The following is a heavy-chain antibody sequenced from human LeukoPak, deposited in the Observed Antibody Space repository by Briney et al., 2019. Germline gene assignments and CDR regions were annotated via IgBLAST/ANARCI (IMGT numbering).Heavy chain of an antibody. D-gene: IGHD6-13*01. CDR1: GYIFANYG. CDR2: ISAYNGNA. Sequence: ASVKVSCKASGYIFANYGITWVRQAPGQGLEWMGWISAYNGNANYAQKLQGRVTMTTDTSTSTAYMELRSPRSDDTAVYYCARVTAAGTQNPAWDYWGQGTLVTVSS. CDR3: ARVTAAGTQNPAWDY. V-gene: IGHV1-18*01. J-gene: IGHJ4*02.